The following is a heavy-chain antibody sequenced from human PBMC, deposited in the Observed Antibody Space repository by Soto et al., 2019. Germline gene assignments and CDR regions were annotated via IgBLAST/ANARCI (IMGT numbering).Heavy chain of an antibody. D-gene: IGHD6-13*01. V-gene: IGHV4-59*01. CDR1: GGSISPYY. J-gene: IGHJ6*03. CDR3: ARKGAAASYAHRYVDV. Sequence: QVQLQESGPGLVKPSETLSLTCTVSGGSISPYYWSWIRQPPGKGLEWIGYVYYSGNTNYSPSLESRVTISVDTSRNRFSLNLTSATAADTAVYYCARKGAAASYAHRYVDVWGRGTAVTVSS. CDR2: VYYSGNT.